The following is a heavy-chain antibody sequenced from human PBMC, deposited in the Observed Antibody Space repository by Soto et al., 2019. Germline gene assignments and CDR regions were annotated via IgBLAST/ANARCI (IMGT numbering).Heavy chain of an antibody. CDR1: GVSISGHY. CDR3: ARERAVAGNDHFDY. Sequence: SETLSLTCTGSGVSISGHYWGWIRQPPGRGLEWIGFIYSSIYSSGGPNSGGTNYNPSLKSRVTISVDTSKNQFSLKLSSVTAADTAVYYCARERAVAGNDHFDYWSQGTLVTVSS. J-gene: IGHJ4*02. CDR2: IYSSIYSSGGPNSGGT. D-gene: IGHD6-19*01. V-gene: IGHV4-59*11.